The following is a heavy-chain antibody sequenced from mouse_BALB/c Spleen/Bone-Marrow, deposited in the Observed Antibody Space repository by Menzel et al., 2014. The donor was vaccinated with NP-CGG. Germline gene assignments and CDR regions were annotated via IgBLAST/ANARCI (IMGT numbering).Heavy chain of an antibody. CDR2: INPYNGDT. Sequence: DVHLVESGPELVKPGASVKISCKASGYSFTGYFMNWVMQSHGKSLEWIGRINPYNGDTFYNQKFKGKATLTVDKSSSTAHMELRSLASEDSAVYYCAREGYYYGSSYGNARDYWGQGTSVTVSS. CDR1: GYSFTGYF. J-gene: IGHJ4*01. V-gene: IGHV1-20*02. D-gene: IGHD1-1*01. CDR3: AREGYYYGSSYGNARDY.